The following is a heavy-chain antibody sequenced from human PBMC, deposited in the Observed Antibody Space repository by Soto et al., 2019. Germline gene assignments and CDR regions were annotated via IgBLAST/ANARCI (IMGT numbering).Heavy chain of an antibody. CDR3: ARDEGYCSSTSCRYYYGMDV. J-gene: IGHJ6*02. D-gene: IGHD2-2*01. CDR1: GGTFSSYA. CDR2: IIPIFGTA. Sequence: SSVKVSCKASGGTFSSYAISWVRQAPGQGLEWMGGIIPIFGTANYAQKFQGRVTITADKSTSTAYMELSSLRSEDTAVYYCARDEGYCSSTSCRYYYGMDVWGQGTTVTVSS. V-gene: IGHV1-69*06.